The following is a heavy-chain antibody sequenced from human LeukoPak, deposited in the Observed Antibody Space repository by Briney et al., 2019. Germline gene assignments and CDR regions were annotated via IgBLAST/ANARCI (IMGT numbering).Heavy chain of an antibody. CDR3: ARVTRGVGATNFDY. CDR2: INPNSGGT. Sequence: ASVKVSCKASGGTFSSYAISWVRQAPGQGLEWMGWINPNSGGTNYAQKFQGRVTMTRDTSISTAYMELSRLRSDDTAVYYCARVTRGVGATNFDYWGQGTLVTVSS. J-gene: IGHJ4*02. D-gene: IGHD1-26*01. V-gene: IGHV1-2*02. CDR1: GGTFSSYA.